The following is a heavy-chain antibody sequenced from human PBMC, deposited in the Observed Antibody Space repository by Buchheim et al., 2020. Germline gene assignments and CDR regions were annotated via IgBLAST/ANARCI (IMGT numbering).Heavy chain of an antibody. CDR3: ARDRGGPFDY. Sequence: QVQLVESGGGVVQPGRSLRLSCAASGFTFSSYAMHWVRQAPGKGLEWVAVISYDGSNKYYADSVKGRFTISRDNSKNKLYLQMNSLRAEDTAVYYCARDRGGPFDYWGQGTL. CDR2: ISYDGSNK. D-gene: IGHD3-16*01. CDR1: GFTFSSYA. V-gene: IGHV3-30*04. J-gene: IGHJ4*02.